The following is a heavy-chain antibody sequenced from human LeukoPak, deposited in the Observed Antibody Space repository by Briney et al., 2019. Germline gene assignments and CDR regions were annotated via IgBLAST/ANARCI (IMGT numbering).Heavy chain of an antibody. CDR3: AKRGYYYDSSGYYSRTYFDY. CDR1: GFTFSVYA. D-gene: IGHD3-22*01. Sequence: PGGSLRLSCAASGFTFSVYAMSWVRQAPGKGLEWVAVISYDGSNKYYADSVKGRFTISRDNSKNTLYLQMNSLRAEDTAVYYCAKRGYYYDSSGYYSRTYFDYWGQGTLVIVSS. V-gene: IGHV3-30*18. CDR2: ISYDGSNK. J-gene: IGHJ4*02.